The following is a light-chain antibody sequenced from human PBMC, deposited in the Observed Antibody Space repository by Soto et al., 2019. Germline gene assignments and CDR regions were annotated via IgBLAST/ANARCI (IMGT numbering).Light chain of an antibody. CDR2: LGY. J-gene: IGKJ1*01. CDR1: RRLVKANGYTY. V-gene: IGKV2-28*01. Sequence: IVMTQSPLSLTVTPGQPASISCRSSRRLVKANGYTYFQWFLQKSGQSPQLLIYLGYKRAPGVGDRFSGTGSGTDFTLKISRVEAEDVGVYYCMQTLESRTFGQGTKVDIK. CDR3: MQTLESRT.